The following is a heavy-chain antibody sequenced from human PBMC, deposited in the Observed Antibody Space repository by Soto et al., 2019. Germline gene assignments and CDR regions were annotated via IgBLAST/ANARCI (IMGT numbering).Heavy chain of an antibody. CDR3: ARVGDDSREWFDP. D-gene: IGHD3-22*01. CDR1: GGSISSGGYS. V-gene: IGHV4-30-2*01. Sequence: SETLSLTCAVSGGSISSGGYSWSWIRQPPGKGLEWIGYIYHSGSTYYNPSLKSRVTISVDRSKNQFSLKLSSVTAADTAVYYCARVGDDSREWFDPWGQGTLGTVS. CDR2: IYHSGST. J-gene: IGHJ5*02.